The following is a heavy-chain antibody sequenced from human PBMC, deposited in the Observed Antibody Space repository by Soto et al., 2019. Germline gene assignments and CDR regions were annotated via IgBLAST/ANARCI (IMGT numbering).Heavy chain of an antibody. CDR2: ISSSGSAI. V-gene: IGHV3-11*01. CDR1: GFTFSDYY. CDR3: AVYSSPSSAS. J-gene: IGHJ5*02. D-gene: IGHD4-4*01. Sequence: QVQLVESGGGLVKPGGSLRLSCSAYGFTFSDYYMSWIRQAPGKGLEWVSYISSSGSAIYYADSVKGRFTISRDNTKNSRYLQINSLRAEDTAVYYCAVYSSPSSASWVQGTPVTVSS.